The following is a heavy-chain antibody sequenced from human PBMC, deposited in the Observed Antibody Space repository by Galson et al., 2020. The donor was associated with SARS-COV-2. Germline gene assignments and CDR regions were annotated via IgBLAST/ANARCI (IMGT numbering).Heavy chain of an antibody. CDR3: AREVEGRDGYNRDVIFDY. CDR2: VYYSGST. CDR1: GGSISNFY. V-gene: IGHV4-59*01. D-gene: IGHD5-12*01. J-gene: IGHJ4*02. Sequence: SETLSLTCSVSGGSISNFYWHWIRQPPGKGLEWIGDVYYSGSTNYNPSLKSRVAISRDTSENRLFLRLDSVTAADTAVYYCAREVEGRDGYNRDVIFDYGGQGTLVTVSS.